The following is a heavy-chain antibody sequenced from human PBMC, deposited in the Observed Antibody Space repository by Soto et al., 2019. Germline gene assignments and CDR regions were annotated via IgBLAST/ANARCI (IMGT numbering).Heavy chain of an antibody. CDR1: GGTFSSYA. J-gene: IGHJ3*02. CDR3: ASLTSIAALDAFDI. Sequence: SVKVSCKASGGTFSSYAISWVRQAPGQGLEWMEGIIPIFGTANYAQKFQGRVTITADESTSTAYMELSSLRSEDTAVYYCASLTSIAALDAFDIWGQGTMVTVSS. D-gene: IGHD6-6*01. V-gene: IGHV1-69*13. CDR2: IIPIFGTA.